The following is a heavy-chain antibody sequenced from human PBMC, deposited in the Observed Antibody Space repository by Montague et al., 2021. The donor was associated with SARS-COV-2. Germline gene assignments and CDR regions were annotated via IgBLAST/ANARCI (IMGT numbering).Heavy chain of an antibody. CDR2: IYFGGGT. CDR3: ARDVGEGFSGCETDGGFDY. Sequence: SETLSLTCTVSGGSISSSNYFWGWIRQPPGKGLEWIGSIYFGGGTYYNPSLKSRAIISVDTSENQFSLKLTSVTAADTAVYWCARDVGEGFSGCETDGGFDYWGQGTLVSVSS. J-gene: IGHJ4*02. V-gene: IGHV4-39*07. D-gene: IGHD3-16*01. CDR1: GGSISSSNYF.